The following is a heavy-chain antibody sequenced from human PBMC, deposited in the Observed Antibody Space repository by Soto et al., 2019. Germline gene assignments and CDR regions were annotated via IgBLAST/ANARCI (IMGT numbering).Heavy chain of an antibody. J-gene: IGHJ4*02. CDR1: GFTFSSYA. Sequence: GGSLRLSCAASGFTFSSYAMSWVRQDRGKGLEWVSAITGSGDDTYYADSVKGRFTISRDNSKNMLYLQMNSLGAEDTAVYFCPKGSAASRPYYFDYWGQGVLVTVSS. CDR3: PKGSAASRPYYFDY. D-gene: IGHD2-2*01. V-gene: IGHV3-23*01. CDR2: ITGSGDDT.